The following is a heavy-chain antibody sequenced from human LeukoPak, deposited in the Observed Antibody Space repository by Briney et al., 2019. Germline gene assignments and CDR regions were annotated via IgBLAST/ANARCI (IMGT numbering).Heavy chain of an antibody. Sequence: TGGSLRLSCAASGFTVSSNYMSWVRQAPGKGLEWVSVIYSGGSTYYADSVKGRFTISRDNSKNTLYLQMNSLRAEDTAVYYCAREDCSGGSCYPDYWGQGTLVTVSS. CDR3: AREDCSGGSCYPDY. D-gene: IGHD2-15*01. CDR2: IYSGGST. V-gene: IGHV3-53*01. CDR1: GFTVSSNY. J-gene: IGHJ4*02.